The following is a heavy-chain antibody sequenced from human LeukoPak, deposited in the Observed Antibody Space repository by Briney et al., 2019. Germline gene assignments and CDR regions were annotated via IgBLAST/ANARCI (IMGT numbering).Heavy chain of an antibody. CDR2: ISSSSSYI. V-gene: IGHV3-21*01. CDR3: ARSYYDSSGYYEIPLFDY. D-gene: IGHD3-22*01. J-gene: IGHJ4*02. CDR1: GFTFSSYS. Sequence: GGSLRLSCAASGFTFSSYSMNWVRQAPGKGLEWVSSISSSSSYIYYADSVKGRFTISRDNAKNSLYLQMNSLRVEDTAVYYCARSYYDSSGYYEIPLFDYWGQGTLVTVSS.